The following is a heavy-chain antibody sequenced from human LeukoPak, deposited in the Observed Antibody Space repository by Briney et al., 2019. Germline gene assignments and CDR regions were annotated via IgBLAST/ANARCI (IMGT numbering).Heavy chain of an antibody. V-gene: IGHV3-30*02. CDR2: IRYDGVKE. D-gene: IGHD3-22*01. CDR1: GFTFSSYG. CDR3: ANPSLVHDTSGNFYFDF. J-gene: IGHJ4*02. Sequence: GGSLSLSCAASGFTFSSYGMHWVRQAPGKGLEWVAYIRYDGVKEYCADSVKGRFTISRDNSKNTLYLEMNSLRAEDTAVYYCANPSLVHDTSGNFYFDFSGQGTLLTVSS.